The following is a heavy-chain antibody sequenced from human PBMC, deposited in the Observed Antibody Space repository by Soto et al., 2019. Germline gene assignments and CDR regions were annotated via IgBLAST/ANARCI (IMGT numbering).Heavy chain of an antibody. D-gene: IGHD5-18*01. CDR3: TRLRGYSYGPRPSLGDYYGMDV. CDR1: GFTFSGSA. Sequence: GGSLRLSCAASGFTFSGSAMHWVRQASGKGLEWVGRIRSKANSYATAYAASVKGRFTISRDDSKNTAYLQMNSLKTEDTAVYYCTRLRGYSYGPRPSLGDYYGMDVWGQGTTVTVS. V-gene: IGHV3-73*01. CDR2: IRSKANSYAT. J-gene: IGHJ6*02.